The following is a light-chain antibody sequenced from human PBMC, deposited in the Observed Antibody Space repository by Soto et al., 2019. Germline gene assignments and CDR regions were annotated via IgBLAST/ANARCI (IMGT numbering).Light chain of an antibody. J-gene: IGLJ1*01. CDR2: EVT. CDR1: SSDIGGYNY. CDR3: SSYTSSNTLV. Sequence: QSVLTQPASVSGPPGQSITISCTGGSSDIGGYNYVSWFQQHPGKAPKLMIYEVTNRPSGVSNRFSGSKSGSTASLTISGLQAEDEADYYCSSYTSSNTLVFGTGTKVTVL. V-gene: IGLV2-14*01.